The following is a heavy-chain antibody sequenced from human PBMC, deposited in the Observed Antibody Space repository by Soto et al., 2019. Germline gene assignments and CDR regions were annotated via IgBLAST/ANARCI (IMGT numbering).Heavy chain of an antibody. CDR1: GASIRSGGYY. Sequence: PSETLSLTCTVSGASIRSGGYYWSWIRQRPGQGLEWIAYIFYTGSAYYNPSLESRLSISIDRSKNQFSLKLSSVSAADTAVYYCARDRKDYPDIWG. J-gene: IGHJ6*03. CDR3: ARDRKDYPDI. CDR2: IFYTGSA. V-gene: IGHV4-31*03. D-gene: IGHD4-17*01.